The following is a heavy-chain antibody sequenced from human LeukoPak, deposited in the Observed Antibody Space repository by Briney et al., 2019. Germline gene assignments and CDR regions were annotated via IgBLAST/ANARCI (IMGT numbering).Heavy chain of an antibody. V-gene: IGHV1-69*13. Sequence: SVKVSCKASGYTFTSYTINWVRQAPGQGLEWMGGIIPIFGTANYAQKFQGRVTITADESTSTAYMELSSLRSEDTAVYYCARTAGRTFDYWGQGTLVTVSS. CDR1: GYTFTSYT. CDR3: ARTAGRTFDY. CDR2: IIPIFGTA. J-gene: IGHJ4*02. D-gene: IGHD6-6*01.